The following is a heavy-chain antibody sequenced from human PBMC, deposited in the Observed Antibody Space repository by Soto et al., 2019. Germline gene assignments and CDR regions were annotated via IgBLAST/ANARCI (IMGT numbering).Heavy chain of an antibody. V-gene: IGHV4-34*01. J-gene: IGHJ3*02. CDR3: ARGVDGGAFDI. CDR1: GGSFSGYY. D-gene: IGHD6-19*01. CDR2: INHSGST. Sequence: SETLSLTCAVYGGSFSGYYWSWIRQPPGKGLEWIGEINHSGSTNYNPSLKSRVTISVDTSKNQFSLKLSSVTAADTAVYYCARGVDGGAFDIWGQGIMVTVSS.